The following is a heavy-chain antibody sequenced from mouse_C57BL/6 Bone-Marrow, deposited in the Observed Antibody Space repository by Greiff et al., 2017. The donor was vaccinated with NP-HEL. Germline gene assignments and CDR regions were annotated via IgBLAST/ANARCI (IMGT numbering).Heavy chain of an antibody. V-gene: IGHV1-5*01. CDR2: IYPGNSDT. CDR3: TREGGYDMDY. D-gene: IGHD2-14*01. Sequence: EVQLQQSGTVLARPGASVKMSCKTSGYTFTSYWMHWVKQRPGQGLEWIGGIYPGNSDTSYNQKFKGKAKLTAATAASTAYMELSSLTNEDSAVYDCTREGGYDMDYWGQGTSVTVSA. J-gene: IGHJ4*01. CDR1: GYTFTSYW.